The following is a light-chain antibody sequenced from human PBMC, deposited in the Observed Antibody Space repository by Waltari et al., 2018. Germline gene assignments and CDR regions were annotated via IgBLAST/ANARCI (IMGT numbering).Light chain of an antibody. CDR3: QVWDSSSDHQWL. CDR1: NIGSKS. J-gene: IGLJ3*02. V-gene: IGLV3-21*02. CDR2: DDS. Sequence: SYVLTQPPSVSMAPGQTARITCGGNNIGSKSVHWYQQKPGQAPVLVVYDDSDRPSGNPGRFAGSNSGNTATLTSSRVEAGDEADYYCQVWDSSSDHQWLFGRGTKLSVL.